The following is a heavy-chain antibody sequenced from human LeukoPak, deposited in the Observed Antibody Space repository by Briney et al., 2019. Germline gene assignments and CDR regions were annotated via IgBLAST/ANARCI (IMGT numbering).Heavy chain of an antibody. CDR1: GFTFSSYA. D-gene: IGHD1-1*01. V-gene: IGHV3-23*01. CDR2: ISGSGGST. Sequence: GGSLRPSCAASGFTFSSYAMSWVRQAPGKGLEWVSAISGSGGSTYYAGSVKGRFTISRDNSKNTLYLQMNSLRAEDTAVYYCARDRDDWNDASDAFDIWGQGTMVTVSS. CDR3: ARDRDDWNDASDAFDI. J-gene: IGHJ3*02.